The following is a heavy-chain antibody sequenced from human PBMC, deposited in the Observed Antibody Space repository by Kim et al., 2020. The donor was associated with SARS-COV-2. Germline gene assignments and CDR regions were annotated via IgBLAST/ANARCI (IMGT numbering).Heavy chain of an antibody. D-gene: IGHD5-12*01. CDR3: ARGARYSGYDYAY. J-gene: IGHJ4*02. CDR1: GYTFTSYD. CDR2: MNPNSGNT. Sequence: ASVKVSCKASGYTFTSYDINWVRQATGQGLEWMGWMNPNSGNTGYAQKFQGRVTMTRNTSISTAYMDLSSLRSEDTAVYYCARGARYSGYDYAYWGQGTLVTVSS. V-gene: IGHV1-8*01.